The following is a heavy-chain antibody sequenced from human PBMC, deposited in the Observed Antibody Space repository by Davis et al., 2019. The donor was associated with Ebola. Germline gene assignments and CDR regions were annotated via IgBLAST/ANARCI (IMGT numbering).Heavy chain of an antibody. V-gene: IGHV1-69*04. CDR3: ARGKWFDP. Sequence: SVKVSCKTSGGTFTNYAVNWVRQAPGQGLEWMGRIIPVVDTKDYAQKFQGSVTLTADKATNPAYMELSGLRFDDTAVYYCARGKWFDPWGQGTLVSVTS. CDR2: IIPVVDTK. CDR1: GGTFTNYA. J-gene: IGHJ5*02.